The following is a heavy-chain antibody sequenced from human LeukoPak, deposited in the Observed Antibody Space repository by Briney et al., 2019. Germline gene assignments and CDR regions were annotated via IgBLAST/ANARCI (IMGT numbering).Heavy chain of an antibody. CDR2: IKQDGSDK. J-gene: IGHJ3*01. Sequence: GGSLRLSCAASGFTFSNYWMSWVRQAPGKGLEWVANIKQDGSDKYYADSVKGRFTISRDNSKNMLSLQMNSLRAEDTAVYYCARAGYSSSSDAFDFWGQGTMVTVSS. CDR3: ARAGYSSSSDAFDF. V-gene: IGHV3-7*02. D-gene: IGHD6-13*01. CDR1: GFTFSNYW.